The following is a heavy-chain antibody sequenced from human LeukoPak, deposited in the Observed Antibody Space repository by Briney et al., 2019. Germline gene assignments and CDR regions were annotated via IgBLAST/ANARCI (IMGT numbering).Heavy chain of an antibody. Sequence: PGGSLRLSCAASGFSFSTYWMTWVRQAPGKGLEWVANIKQDGSDKRYVDSVKGRFTISRDNARTSLYLQMNSLGPDDTALYYCSTDPRLLTYWGHGTLVTVSS. CDR1: GFSFSTYW. V-gene: IGHV3-7*03. D-gene: IGHD2-8*01. CDR3: STDPRLLTY. CDR2: IKQDGSDK. J-gene: IGHJ4*01.